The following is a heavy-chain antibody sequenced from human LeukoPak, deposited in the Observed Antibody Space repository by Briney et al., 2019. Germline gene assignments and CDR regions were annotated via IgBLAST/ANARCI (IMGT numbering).Heavy chain of an antibody. CDR3: ARRSMYNFDF. D-gene: IGHD6-6*01. CDR2: INYSGNT. J-gene: IGHJ4*02. V-gene: IGHV4-39*01. Sequence: PSETLSLTCTVSGDSISSSPYFCGWLRQPPGKGLEWIGSINYSGNTYFNPSLQSRVAISVDTSKNQFSLKLSSVTAADTAVYYCARRSMYNFDFWGQGTLVTVSS. CDR1: GDSISSSPYF.